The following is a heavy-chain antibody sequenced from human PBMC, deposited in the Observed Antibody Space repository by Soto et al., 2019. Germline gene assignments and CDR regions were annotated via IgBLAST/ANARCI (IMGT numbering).Heavy chain of an antibody. V-gene: IGHV3-15*01. CDR2: IKSKTDGGTT. D-gene: IGHD5-18*01. Sequence: PGGSLRLSCAASGFTFSNAWMSWVRQAPGKGLEWVGRIKSKTDGGTTDYAAPVKGRFTISRDDSKNTLYLQMNSLKTEDTAVYYCTTRTLVDTAMVTSHKDAFDIWGPGTMVTVSS. CDR1: GFTFSNAW. J-gene: IGHJ3*02. CDR3: TTRTLVDTAMVTSHKDAFDI.